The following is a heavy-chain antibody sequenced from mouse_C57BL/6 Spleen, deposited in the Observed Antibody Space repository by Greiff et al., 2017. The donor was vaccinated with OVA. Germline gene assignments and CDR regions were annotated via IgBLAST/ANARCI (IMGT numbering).Heavy chain of an antibody. D-gene: IGHD2-4*01. Sequence: VQRVESGPELVKPGASVKISCKASGYAFSSSWMNWVKQRPGKGLEWIGRIYPGDGDTNYNGKFKGKATLTADKSSSTAYMQLSSLTSEDSAVYFCARGYYDFLYFDYWGQGTTLTVSS. V-gene: IGHV1-82*01. CDR2: IYPGDGDT. J-gene: IGHJ2*01. CDR1: GYAFSSSW. CDR3: ARGYYDFLYFDY.